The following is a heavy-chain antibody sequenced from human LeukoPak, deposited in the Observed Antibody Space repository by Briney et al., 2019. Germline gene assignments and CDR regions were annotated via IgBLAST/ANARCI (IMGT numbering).Heavy chain of an antibody. CDR2: IRNDGSNK. CDR1: GFTFSNYA. V-gene: IGHV3-30*02. J-gene: IGHJ4*02. Sequence: GGSLRLSCAASGFTFSNYAMHWVRQAPGKGLEWVAFIRNDGSNKYYADSVKGRFTISRDNSKNTLYLQMNSLRAEDTAVYYCAKDLTGSSWTFDYWGQATLVTVSS. D-gene: IGHD6-13*01. CDR3: AKDLTGSSWTFDY.